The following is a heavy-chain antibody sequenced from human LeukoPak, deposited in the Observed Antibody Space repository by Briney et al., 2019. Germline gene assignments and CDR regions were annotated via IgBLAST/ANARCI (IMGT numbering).Heavy chain of an antibody. CDR1: GFTFSSYA. Sequence: GGSLRLSCAASGFTFSSYAMHWVRQAPGKGLEWVAVISYDGSNKYYADSVKGRFTISRDNSKNTLYLQMNSLRAEDTAVYYCARPQITMVRGVIRTLTGAFDIWGQGTMVTVSS. D-gene: IGHD3-10*01. CDR2: ISYDGSNK. J-gene: IGHJ3*02. V-gene: IGHV3-30*04. CDR3: ARPQITMVRGVIRTLTGAFDI.